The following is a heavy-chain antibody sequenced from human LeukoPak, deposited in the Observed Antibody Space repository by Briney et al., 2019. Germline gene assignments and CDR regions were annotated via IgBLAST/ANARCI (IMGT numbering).Heavy chain of an antibody. D-gene: IGHD6-6*01. Sequence: PSETLSLTCAVYGGSFSGYYWSWIRQPPGKGLEWIGEINHSGSTNYNPSLKSRVTISVDTSKNQFSLKLSSVTAADTAVYYCARDFEYSSSSGFDYWGQGTLVTVSS. CDR2: INHSGST. CDR1: GGSFSGYY. CDR3: ARDFEYSSSSGFDY. J-gene: IGHJ4*02. V-gene: IGHV4-34*01.